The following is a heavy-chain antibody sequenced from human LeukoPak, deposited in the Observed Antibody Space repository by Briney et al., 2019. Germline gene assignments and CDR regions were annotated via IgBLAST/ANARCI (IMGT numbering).Heavy chain of an antibody. D-gene: IGHD3-9*01. V-gene: IGHV1-46*01. CDR3: ARSDSGDVDWLLPSYYYYGMDV. Sequence: GASVKVSCKASGYTFTSYYMHWVRQAPGQGLEWMGIINPSGGSTNYAQKFQGRVTMTRDTSTSTVYMELSSLRSEDTAVYYCARSDSGDVDWLLPSYYYYGMDVWGQGTTVTVSS. CDR2: INPSGGST. J-gene: IGHJ6*02. CDR1: GYTFTSYY.